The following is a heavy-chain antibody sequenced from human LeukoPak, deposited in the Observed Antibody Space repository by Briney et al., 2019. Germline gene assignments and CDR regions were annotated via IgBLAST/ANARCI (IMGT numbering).Heavy chain of an antibody. CDR3: AREYPNTLYFDQ. CDR2: IGPSGST. J-gene: IGHJ4*02. CDR1: GHTFSNYY. D-gene: IGHD1/OR15-1a*01. V-gene: IGHV1-46*01. Sequence: ASVKVSCKASGHTFSNYYMHWVRQAPGQGLEWMGTIGPSGSTTYLQKFQGRVTMTRDTSTSSVYMELSSLRSDDTAVYYCAREYPNTLYFDQWGQGTLVSVSS.